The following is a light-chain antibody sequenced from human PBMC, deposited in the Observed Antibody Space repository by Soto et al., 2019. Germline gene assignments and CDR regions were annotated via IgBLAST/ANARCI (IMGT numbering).Light chain of an antibody. J-gene: IGKJ5*01. Sequence: EIVLTQSPGTLSLSPGEIATLPCRASQSVSSSYLAWYQHKPGQAPRLLIYGPSSRATGVPDRFRGSGSGTEFTLTISRLEPEDFAVYYCRQYGSSPITFGQGTRLDIK. CDR1: QSVSSSY. V-gene: IGKV3-20*01. CDR3: RQYGSSPIT. CDR2: GPS.